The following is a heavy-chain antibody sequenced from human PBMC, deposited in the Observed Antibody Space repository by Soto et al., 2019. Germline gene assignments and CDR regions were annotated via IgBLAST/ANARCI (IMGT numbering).Heavy chain of an antibody. D-gene: IGHD2-2*01. V-gene: IGHV3-49*04. CDR2: IRSKAYGGTT. CDR1: GFTFGDYA. CDR3: TRDSTSRRVYYYYYGMDV. J-gene: IGHJ6*02. Sequence: PGGSLRLSCTASGFTFGDYAMSWVRQAPGKGLEWVGFIRSKAYGGTTEYAASVKGRFTISRDDSKSIAYLQMNSLKTEETAVYYCTRDSTSRRVYYYYYGMDVWGQGTTVTVSS.